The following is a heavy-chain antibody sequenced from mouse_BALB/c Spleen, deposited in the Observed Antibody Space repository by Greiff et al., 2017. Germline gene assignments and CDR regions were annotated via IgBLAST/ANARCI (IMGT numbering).Heavy chain of an antibody. V-gene: IGHV2-9*02. Sequence: QVQLKESGPGLVAPSQSLSITCTVSGFSLTSYGVHWVRQPPVKGLEWLGVIWAGGSTNYNSALLSRLSISKDNSKSQVFLKMNSLQTDDTAMYCCARGIGDLYYFDYWGQGTTLTVSS. J-gene: IGHJ2*01. CDR2: IWAGGST. D-gene: IGHD2-14*01. CDR1: GFSLTSYG. CDR3: ARGIGDLYYFDY.